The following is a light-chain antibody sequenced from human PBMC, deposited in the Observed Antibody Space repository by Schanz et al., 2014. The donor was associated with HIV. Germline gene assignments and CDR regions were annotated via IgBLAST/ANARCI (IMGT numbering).Light chain of an antibody. CDR1: SSNMGTGFD. CDR2: ANT. CDR3: LSYDRSLSGPYL. Sequence: QSVLTQPLSVSGAPGQRVTISCTGSSSNMGTGFDVHWYQLLPGTAPKVLIFANTHRPSGVPDRFSASKSGTAASLAISGLQAEDEADYYCLSYDRSLSGPYLFGTGTKLTVL. J-gene: IGLJ1*01. V-gene: IGLV1-40*01.